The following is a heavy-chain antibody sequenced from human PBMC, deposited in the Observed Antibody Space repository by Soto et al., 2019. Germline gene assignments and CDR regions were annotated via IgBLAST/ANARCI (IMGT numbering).Heavy chain of an antibody. CDR2: IYITGST. V-gene: IGHV4-4*07. D-gene: IGHD3-10*01. CDR3: ARGGRDGFDL. Sequence: SETLSLTCSVSGGAIFTSYWNWIRQTAFTGLEWIGRIYITGSTNIHPSLKSRVAMSVDTAKNQFSLKLTSATAADTAVYYCARGGRDGFDLWGQGTMVTGSS. J-gene: IGHJ3*01. CDR1: GGAIFTSY.